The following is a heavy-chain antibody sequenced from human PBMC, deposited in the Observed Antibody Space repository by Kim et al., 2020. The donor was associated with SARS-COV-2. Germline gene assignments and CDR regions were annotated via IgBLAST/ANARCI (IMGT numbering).Heavy chain of an antibody. J-gene: IGHJ6*02. CDR3: ARGDRLVLSCCYYYGMDV. Sequence: ASVKVSCKASGYTFTSYDINWVRQATGQGLEWMGWMNPNSGNTGYAQKFQGRVTMTRNTSISTAYMELSSLRSEDTAVYYCARGDRLVLSCCYYYGMDVWGQGTTVTVSS. V-gene: IGHV1-8*01. CDR1: GYTFTSYD. D-gene: IGHD6-19*01. CDR2: MNPNSGNT.